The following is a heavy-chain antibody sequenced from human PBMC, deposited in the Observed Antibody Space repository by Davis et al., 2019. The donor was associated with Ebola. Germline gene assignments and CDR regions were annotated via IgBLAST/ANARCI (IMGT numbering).Heavy chain of an antibody. D-gene: IGHD1-26*01. CDR2: ISHDGDHK. Sequence: PGGSLRLSCEPSGFSDTALHWVRQAPGEGLEWVAVISHDGDHKFYADSVKGRFTISRDTSKNMVYLEMDSLRPEDTAVYYCARGVGIPHDAFDIWGLGTMVIVS. V-gene: IGHV3-30-3*01. CDR3: ARGVGIPHDAFDI. CDR1: GFSDTA. J-gene: IGHJ3*02.